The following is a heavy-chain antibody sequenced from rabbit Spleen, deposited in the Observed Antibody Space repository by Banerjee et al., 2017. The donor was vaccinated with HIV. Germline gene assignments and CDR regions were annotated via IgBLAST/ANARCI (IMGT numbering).Heavy chain of an antibody. J-gene: IGHJ4*01. CDR2: INTATGKA. Sequence: QQQLVESGGGLVKPGASLTLTCNASGFSFSDRDVRCWVRQAPGKWLEGVACINTATGKAVYANCAKGRFTISKTSSTTVTLQMASLTAADTATYFCARDLTGVIGWTFNLWGQGTLVPVS. CDR3: ARDLTGVIGWTFNL. CDR1: GFSFSDRDV. V-gene: IGHV1S45*01. D-gene: IGHD1-1*01.